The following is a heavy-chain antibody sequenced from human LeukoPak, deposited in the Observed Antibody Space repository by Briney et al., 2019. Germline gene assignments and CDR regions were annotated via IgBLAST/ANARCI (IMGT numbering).Heavy chain of an antibody. V-gene: IGHV3-53*01. Sequence: GGSLRLSCAASGFTVSSNYMNWVRQAPGKGLEWVSVIYGGGNIYYADSVKGRFTISRDNSKNTLYLQMNSLRAEDTAVYYCARVLGKYSYGPLNYGMDVWGQGTTVTVSS. J-gene: IGHJ6*02. CDR1: GFTVSSNY. CDR2: IYGGGNI. CDR3: ARVLGKYSYGPLNYGMDV. D-gene: IGHD5-18*01.